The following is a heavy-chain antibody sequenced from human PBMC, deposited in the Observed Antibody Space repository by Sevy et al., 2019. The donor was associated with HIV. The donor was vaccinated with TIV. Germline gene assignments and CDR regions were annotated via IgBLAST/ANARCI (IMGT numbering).Heavy chain of an antibody. Sequence: SETLSLTCTVSGGSISSGSYYWSWIRQPAGKGLEWIGRIYTSGSTNYNPSLKSRVTISVDTSKNQFSLKLSSVTAADTAVYYCARDSPVHYVTSAFDIWGQGTMVTVSS. D-gene: IGHD4-17*01. CDR1: GGSISSGSYY. CDR3: ARDSPVHYVTSAFDI. V-gene: IGHV4-61*02. J-gene: IGHJ3*02. CDR2: IYTSGST.